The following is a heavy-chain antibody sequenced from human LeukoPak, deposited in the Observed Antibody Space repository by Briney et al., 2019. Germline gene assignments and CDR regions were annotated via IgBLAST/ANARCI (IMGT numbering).Heavy chain of an antibody. Sequence: PGESLKISCKGSGYTYTNYWIIWVRQMPGKGLEWMGRIDPSDSHTNYSPSFKGHVPISADTSISTAYRQWSSLKPSDSAVYYCVRPGPGGSYAYWGGGILVIVSS. V-gene: IGHV5-10-1*01. CDR2: IDPSDSHT. D-gene: IGHD1-26*01. CDR3: VRPGPGGSYAY. J-gene: IGHJ4*02. CDR1: GYTYTNYW.